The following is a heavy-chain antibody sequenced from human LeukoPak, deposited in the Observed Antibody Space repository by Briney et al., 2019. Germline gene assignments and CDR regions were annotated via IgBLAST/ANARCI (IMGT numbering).Heavy chain of an antibody. V-gene: IGHV1-18*01. CDR1: GYTFTSYG. Sequence: ASVKVSCKASGYTFTSYGISWVRQAPGQGLEWMGWISAYNGNTNYAQKLQGRVTMTTDTSTSTAYMELRSLRSDDTAVYYCARDSSCSSTSCYRGGYNWFDPWGQGTLVTVSS. CDR3: ARDSSCSSTSCYRGGYNWFDP. D-gene: IGHD2-2*02. J-gene: IGHJ5*02. CDR2: ISAYNGNT.